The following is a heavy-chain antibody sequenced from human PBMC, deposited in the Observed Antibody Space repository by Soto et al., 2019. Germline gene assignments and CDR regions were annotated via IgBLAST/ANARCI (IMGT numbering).Heavy chain of an antibody. V-gene: IGHV1-3*01. CDR2: INAGNGNT. CDR1: GYSFTSYV. Sequence: ASVKVSCKASGYSFTSYVIYWMRQAPGQRLEWMGWINAGNGNTKSSQKFQARVTITSDTSASTAYMELSSLRSEDTALYFCARGVENIVVVLDVFGFYGMDVWGQGTTATVS. J-gene: IGHJ6*02. D-gene: IGHD2-2*01. CDR3: ARGVENIVVVLDVFGFYGMDV.